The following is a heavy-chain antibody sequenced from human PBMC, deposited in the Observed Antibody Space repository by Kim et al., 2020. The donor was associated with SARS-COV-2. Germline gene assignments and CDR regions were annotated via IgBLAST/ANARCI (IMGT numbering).Heavy chain of an antibody. V-gene: IGHV3-53*01. Sequence: GGSLRLSCAASGFTVSGNYMSWVRQAPGKGLEWVSVIYTDGSTSYADYVKGRFIISRDNSKNTVYLQMNSLRADDTAVDYCARNHQLVRFDYWGQGTPVTISS. CDR3: ARNHQLVRFDY. CDR2: IYTDGST. D-gene: IGHD6-13*01. CDR1: GFTVSGNY. J-gene: IGHJ4*02.